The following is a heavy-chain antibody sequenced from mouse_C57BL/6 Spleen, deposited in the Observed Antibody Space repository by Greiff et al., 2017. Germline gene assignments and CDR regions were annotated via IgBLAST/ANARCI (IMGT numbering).Heavy chain of an antibody. V-gene: IGHV1-54*01. Sequence: QVQLQQSGAELVRPGTSVKVSCKASGYAFTNYLIEWVKQRPGQGLEWIGVINPGSGGTNYNEKFKGKVTLAADKSSSTAYMQLSSLTSEDSAVYCYASNEGAYWGQGTTLTVSS. CDR2: INPGSGGT. J-gene: IGHJ2*01. CDR3: ASNEGAY. CDR1: GYAFTNYL.